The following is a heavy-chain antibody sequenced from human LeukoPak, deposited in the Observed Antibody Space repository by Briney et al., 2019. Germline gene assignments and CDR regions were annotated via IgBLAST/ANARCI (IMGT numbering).Heavy chain of an antibody. J-gene: IGHJ4*02. V-gene: IGHV3-23*01. CDR1: GFTFSTYP. CDR3: AKASYCPNDVCRYFDY. D-gene: IGHD2-8*01. CDR2: ISASGGGT. Sequence: GGSLRLSCAASGFTFSTYPMSWVRQAPGKGLEWVSAISASGGGTYYADSVKGRFTISRDNSRSTVFLQMSSLRAEDTAVYYCAKASYCPNDVCRYFDYWGQGILVTVSS.